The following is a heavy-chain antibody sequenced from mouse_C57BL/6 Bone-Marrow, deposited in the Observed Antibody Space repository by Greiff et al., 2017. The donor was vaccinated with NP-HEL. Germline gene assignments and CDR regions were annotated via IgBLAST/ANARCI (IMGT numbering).Heavy chain of an antibody. CDR2: IYPRSGNT. CDR1: GYTFTSYG. D-gene: IGHD2-4*01. V-gene: IGHV1-81*01. J-gene: IGHJ1*03. Sequence: VQLVESGAELARPGASVKLSCKASGYTFTSYGISWVKQRTGQGLEWIGEIYPRSGNTYYNEKFKGKATLTADKSSSTAYMELRSLTSEDSADYFCARVYYDYDVLWYFDVWGTGTTVTVSS. CDR3: ARVYYDYDVLWYFDV.